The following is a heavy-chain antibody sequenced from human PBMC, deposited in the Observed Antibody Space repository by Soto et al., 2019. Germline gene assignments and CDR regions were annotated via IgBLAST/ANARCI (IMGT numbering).Heavy chain of an antibody. D-gene: IGHD5-12*01. CDR2: IIPIVGTA. J-gene: IGHJ2*01. V-gene: IGHV1-69*12. CDR1: GGTFSSYT. CDR3: ARGNHRWLQLWYFDR. Sequence: QVQLVQSGAEVKKPGSSVTVSCKASGGTFSSYTISWVRQAPGQGIEWMGGIIPIVGTANYAQKFQGRVTITADESTSTASMEWSSLRAEDTAVYYCARGNHRWLQLWYFDRSGRGTLFTVSS.